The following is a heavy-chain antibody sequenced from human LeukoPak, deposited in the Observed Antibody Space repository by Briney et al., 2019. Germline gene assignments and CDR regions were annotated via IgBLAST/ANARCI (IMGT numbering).Heavy chain of an antibody. D-gene: IGHD2-2*01. Sequence: PGRSLRLSCAASGFTFSSYAMHWVRQAPGKGLEWVAVISYDGSNKYYADSVKGRFTISRDNSKNTLYLQMNSLRAEDTAVYYCARGVRYCSSTSCFNFDYWGQGTLVTVSS. CDR2: ISYDGSNK. CDR1: GFTFSSYA. CDR3: ARGVRYCSSTSCFNFDY. J-gene: IGHJ4*02. V-gene: IGHV3-30*04.